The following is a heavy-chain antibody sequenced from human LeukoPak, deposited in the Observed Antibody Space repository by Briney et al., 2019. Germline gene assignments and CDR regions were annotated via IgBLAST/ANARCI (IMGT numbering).Heavy chain of an antibody. Sequence: PGGSLRLSCAASGFTVSSKYMSWVRQAPGKGLEWVSVLYSGGDTYYADSVKGRFTISRDNSKNTVYLQMNSLRADDTAVYYCARGNSGYSSPWGRDFDCWGQGTLVTVSS. CDR2: LYSGGDT. D-gene: IGHD6-19*01. CDR1: GFTVSSKY. CDR3: ARGNSGYSSPWGRDFDC. V-gene: IGHV3-66*01. J-gene: IGHJ4*02.